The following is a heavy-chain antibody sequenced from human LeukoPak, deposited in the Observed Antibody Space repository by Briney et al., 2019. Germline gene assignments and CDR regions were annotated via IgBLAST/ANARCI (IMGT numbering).Heavy chain of an antibody. D-gene: IGHD3-3*01. Sequence: PSETLSITCTVSGGSISSYYWSWIRQPPGKGLEWIGYIYYSGSTNYNPSLKSRVTISVDTSKNQFSLKLSSVTAADTAVYYCARVLSYYDFWSGGGWLGAFDIWGQGTMVTVSS. J-gene: IGHJ3*02. CDR2: IYYSGST. V-gene: IGHV4-59*01. CDR3: ARVLSYYDFWSGGGWLGAFDI. CDR1: GGSISSYY.